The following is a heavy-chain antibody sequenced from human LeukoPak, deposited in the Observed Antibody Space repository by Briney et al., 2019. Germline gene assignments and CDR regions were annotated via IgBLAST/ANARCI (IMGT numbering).Heavy chain of an antibody. D-gene: IGHD4-17*01. CDR2: IKHSGST. Sequence: SPSETLSLTCAVYGGSFSGYYWSWIRQPPGKGLEWIGEIKHSGSTNYNPSLKSRVTISVDTSKNQFSLKLSSVTAADTAVYYCARGPGALLRPIDYWGQGTLVTVSS. J-gene: IGHJ4*02. V-gene: IGHV4-34*01. CDR3: ARGPGALLRPIDY. CDR1: GGSFSGYY.